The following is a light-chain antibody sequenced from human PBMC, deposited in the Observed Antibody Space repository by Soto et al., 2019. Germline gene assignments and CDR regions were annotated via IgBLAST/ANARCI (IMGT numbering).Light chain of an antibody. CDR2: AAS. V-gene: IGKV1-39*01. Sequence: DIQMTQSPSSLSETVLDRVTITCRASQSISSYLNWYQQKPGKAPKLLIYAASSLQSGVPSRFSGSGSGTDFTLTISSLQPEDFATYYCQQSYSTPPITFGQGTRLEIK. J-gene: IGKJ5*01. CDR1: QSISSY. CDR3: QQSYSTPPIT.